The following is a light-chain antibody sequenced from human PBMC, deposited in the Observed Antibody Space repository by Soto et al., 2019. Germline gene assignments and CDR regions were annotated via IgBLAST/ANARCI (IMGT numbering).Light chain of an antibody. CDR2: GAS. J-gene: IGKJ1*01. CDR1: QSVTCSY. Sequence: EIVWTQSPGTLSLSPGERATLSCRASQSVTCSYLAWYQQKPGQAPRLLIYGASRRATGIPDRFSGSGSGTDFTLTISSLEPEDFAVYYCQQYGNSPRTFGQGTQVEIK. CDR3: QQYGNSPRT. V-gene: IGKV3-20*01.